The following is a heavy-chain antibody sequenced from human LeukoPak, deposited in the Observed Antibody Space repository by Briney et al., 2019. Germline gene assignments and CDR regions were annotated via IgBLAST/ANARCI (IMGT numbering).Heavy chain of an antibody. J-gene: IGHJ3*02. CDR1: GGSISSYY. CDR2: IYYSGST. D-gene: IGHD1/OR15-1a*01. CDR3: AKNKRGSKDAFDI. Sequence: SETLSLTCTVSGGSISSYYWSWLRQPPGKGLEWIGYIYYSGSTNYNLSLKSRVTISVDTSKNQFSLKLSSVTAADTAVYYCAKNKRGSKDAFDIWGQGTMVTVSS. V-gene: IGHV4-59*01.